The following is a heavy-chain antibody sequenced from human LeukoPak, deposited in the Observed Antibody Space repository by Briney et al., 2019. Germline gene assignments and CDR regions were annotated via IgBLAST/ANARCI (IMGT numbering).Heavy chain of an antibody. CDR2: VYHSGST. V-gene: IGHV4-59*08. CDR3: ARHGPLCGWYGNWFDP. CDR1: GDSISRYY. D-gene: IGHD6-19*01. Sequence: SETLSLTCSVSGDSISRYYWSWIRQPPGKGLEWIGYVYHSGSTNYNPSLKSRVTISVDTSKNQFSLKLGSVTAADTAVYYCARHGPLCGWYGNWFDPWGQGILVTVSS. J-gene: IGHJ5*02.